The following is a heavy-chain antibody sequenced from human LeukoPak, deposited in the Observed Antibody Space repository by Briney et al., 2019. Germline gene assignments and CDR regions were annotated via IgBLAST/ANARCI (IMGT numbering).Heavy chain of an antibody. CDR2: ISVTGSHT. V-gene: IGHV3-11*06. D-gene: IGHD4-11*01. Sequence: GGSLRLSCAAASGLSFNDDYMGWIRQAPGKGLEWISYISVTGSHTNYADSVKGRFTISRDNSKNTLYLQMNSLRAEDTAVYYCARGDSTVTTFDYWGQGTLVTVSS. J-gene: IGHJ4*02. CDR1: GLSFNDDY. CDR3: ARGDSTVTTFDY.